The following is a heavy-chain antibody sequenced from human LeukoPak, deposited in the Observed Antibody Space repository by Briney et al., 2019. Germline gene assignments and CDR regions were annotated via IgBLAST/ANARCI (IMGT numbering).Heavy chain of an antibody. CDR3: AKGMRSYDSSGYYFYYFDY. D-gene: IGHD3-22*01. V-gene: IGHV3-9*01. Sequence: GRSLRLSCAASGFTFDDYAMHWVRQAPGKGLEWVSGISWNSGSIGYADSVKGRFTISRDNAKNSLYLQMNSLRAEDTALYYCAKGMRSYDSSGYYFYYFDYWGQGTLVTVSS. CDR2: ISWNSGSI. J-gene: IGHJ4*02. CDR1: GFTFDDYA.